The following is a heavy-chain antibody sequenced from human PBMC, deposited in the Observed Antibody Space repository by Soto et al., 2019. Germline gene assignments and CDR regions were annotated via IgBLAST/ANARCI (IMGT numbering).Heavy chain of an antibody. CDR3: ARESSWFDP. CDR1: GGSISRYY. V-gene: IGHV4-59*01. J-gene: IGHJ5*02. CDR2: IYYSGST. Sequence: SETRSLTWTVSGGSISRYYWSWIRQPPGKGLEWIGYIYYSGSTNYNPSLKSRVTISVDTSKNQFSLKLSSVTAADTAVYYCARESSWFDPWGQGTLVTVSS.